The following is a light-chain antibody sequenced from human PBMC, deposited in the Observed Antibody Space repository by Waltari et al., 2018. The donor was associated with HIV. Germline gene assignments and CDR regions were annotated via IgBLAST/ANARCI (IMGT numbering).Light chain of an antibody. Sequence: AIQLTQSPSSLSASVGDRVTITCRASQGISSALAWYQQKAGKAPTLLIYDGSSLESGVPSRFSGTGSGTDFTLIIISLQPEDFATYYCQQFKSYPHTFGGGTKVEIK. V-gene: IGKV1-13*02. CDR2: DGS. J-gene: IGKJ4*01. CDR3: QQFKSYPHT. CDR1: QGISSA.